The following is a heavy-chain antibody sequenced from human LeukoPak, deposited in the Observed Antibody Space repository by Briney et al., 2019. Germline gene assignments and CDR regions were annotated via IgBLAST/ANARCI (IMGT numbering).Heavy chain of an antibody. Sequence: PGGSLRLSCAASGFTFSSYSMNWVRQAPGKGLEWVSHITASGTVMFYADSVKGRFTISRDNAKNSLYLQMNSLRDEDTAVYYCASSGSYRFDYWGQGTLVTVSS. J-gene: IGHJ4*02. CDR1: GFTFSSYS. CDR3: ASSGSYRFDY. D-gene: IGHD1-26*01. CDR2: ITASGTVM. V-gene: IGHV3-48*02.